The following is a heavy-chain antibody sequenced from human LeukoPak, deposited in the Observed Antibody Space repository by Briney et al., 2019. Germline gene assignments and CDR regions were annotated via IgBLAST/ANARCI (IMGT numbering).Heavy chain of an antibody. CDR1: GFTFSSYA. CDR2: IIPIFGTA. Sequence: GGSLRLSCAASGFTFSSYAISWVRQAPGQGLEWMGGIIPIFGTANYAQKFQGRVTITADESTSTAYMELRSLRSDDTAVYYCARGQEQEMATIAAPFDPWGQGTLVTVSS. V-gene: IGHV1-69*01. CDR3: ARGQEQEMATIAAPFDP. J-gene: IGHJ5*02. D-gene: IGHD5-24*01.